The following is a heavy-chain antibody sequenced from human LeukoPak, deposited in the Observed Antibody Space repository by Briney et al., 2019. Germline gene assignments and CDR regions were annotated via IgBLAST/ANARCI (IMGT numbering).Heavy chain of an antibody. CDR3: ARNLYGGNSWDVFDY. D-gene: IGHD4-23*01. CDR2: IMPISGTA. V-gene: IGHV1-69*06. J-gene: IGHJ4*02. CDR1: GYNFTSHY. Sequence: GASVKVSCKASGYNFTSHYMHWVRQAPGQGLEWMGGIMPISGTANHAQKFQGRVTITADKSTSTAYMELSSLRSEDTAVYYCARNLYGGNSWDVFDYWGQGTLVTVSS.